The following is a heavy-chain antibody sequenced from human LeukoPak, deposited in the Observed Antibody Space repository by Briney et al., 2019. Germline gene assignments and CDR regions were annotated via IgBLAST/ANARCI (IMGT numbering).Heavy chain of an antibody. V-gene: IGHV5-51*01. CDR1: GYSFTSYW. D-gene: IGHD6-13*01. CDR3: ARSGSSWYIPPWFDP. CDR2: IYPGDSDT. Sequence: GESPKISCKGSGYSFTSYWIGWVRQMPGKGLEWMGIIYPGDSDTRYSPSFQGQVTISADKSISTAYLQWSSLKASDTAMYYCARSGSSWYIPPWFDPWGQGTLVTVSS. J-gene: IGHJ5*02.